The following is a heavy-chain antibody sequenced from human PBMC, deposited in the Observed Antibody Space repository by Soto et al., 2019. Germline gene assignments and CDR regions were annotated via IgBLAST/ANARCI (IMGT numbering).Heavy chain of an antibody. CDR1: GGTFSTYT. V-gene: IGHV1-18*01. D-gene: IGHD3-16*01. CDR2: FNPANRNT. CDR3: ARVRFGNPFDF. J-gene: IGHJ4*02. Sequence: GASVKVSCKASGGTFSTYTFSWVRQAPGQGLECVGLFNPANRNTNYAQKFQDRVSMITDTSTNTAYMELRGLISDDTAVYYCARVRFGNPFDFWGQGTLVTVSS.